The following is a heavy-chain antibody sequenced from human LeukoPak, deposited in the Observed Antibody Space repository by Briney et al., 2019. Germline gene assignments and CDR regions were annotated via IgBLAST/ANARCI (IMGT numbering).Heavy chain of an antibody. Sequence: GGSLRLSCAASGFTFSNAWMSWVRQAPGKGLEWVGRIKSKTDGGTTDYAAPVKGRFTISRDDSKNTLYLQMNSLKTEDTAVYYCTHRWEYYYDSSGYYDMDYWGQGTLVTVSS. D-gene: IGHD3-22*01. CDR1: GFTFSNAW. CDR3: THRWEYYYDSSGYYDMDY. J-gene: IGHJ4*02. V-gene: IGHV3-15*01. CDR2: IKSKTDGGTT.